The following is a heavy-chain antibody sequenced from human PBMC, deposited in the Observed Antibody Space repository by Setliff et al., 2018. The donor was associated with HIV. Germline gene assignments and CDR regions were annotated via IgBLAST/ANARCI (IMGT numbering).Heavy chain of an antibody. Sequence: SGPTLVNPTQTLTLTCTFSGFSLSTYGVGMGWIRRPPGKALEWLSVIYWDDNKRYSPSLKSRLTISKDTSKNQVVLTMTNMDPVDTATYYCAHVEGGGNSAYFDFWGQGTLVTVSS. CDR3: AHVEGGGNSAYFDF. V-gene: IGHV2-5*02. J-gene: IGHJ4*02. CDR2: IYWDDNK. CDR1: GFSLSTYGVG. D-gene: IGHD2-21*02.